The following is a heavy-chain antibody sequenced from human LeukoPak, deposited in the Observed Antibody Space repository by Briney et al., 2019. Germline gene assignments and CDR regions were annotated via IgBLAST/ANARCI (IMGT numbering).Heavy chain of an antibody. CDR1: GDSISNYY. V-gene: IGHV4-59*01. J-gene: IGHJ4*02. CDR3: ARGAERLTATPFDY. Sequence: SETLSLTCTVSGDSISNYYWSWIRHPPGKGLEWIGYIFYSRRTNYNPSLKSRVTISMDTSKNHFSLTLSSVTAADTALYYCARGAERLTATPFDYWGQGTLITVSS. D-gene: IGHD2-21*02. CDR2: IFYSRRT.